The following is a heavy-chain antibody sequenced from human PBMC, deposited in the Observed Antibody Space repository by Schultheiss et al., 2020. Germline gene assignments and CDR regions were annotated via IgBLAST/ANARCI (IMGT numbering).Heavy chain of an antibody. V-gene: IGHV4-59*01. CDR1: GGSISSYY. D-gene: IGHD6-13*01. J-gene: IGHJ4*02. CDR3: ARETESSSWDY. Sequence: SETLSLTCTVSGGSISSYYWSWIRQPPGKGLEWIGYIYYSGSTNYNPSLKSRVTISVDTSKNQFSLKLSSVTAADTAVYYCARETESSSWDYWCQGTLVTVSS. CDR2: IYYSGST.